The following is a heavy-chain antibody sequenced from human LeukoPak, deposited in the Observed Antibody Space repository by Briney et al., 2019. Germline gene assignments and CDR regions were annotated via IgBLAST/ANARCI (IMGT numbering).Heavy chain of an antibody. CDR2: INHSGST. CDR1: GGSFSGYY. J-gene: IGHJ4*02. CDR3: ARGNAMARFDY. Sequence: SETLSLTCAVYGGSFSGYYWSWIRQPPGKGLEWIGEINHSGSTNYNPSLKSRVTISVDTSKNQFSLKLSSVTAADTAGYFCARGNAMARFDYWGQGTLVTVSS. D-gene: IGHD3-10*01. V-gene: IGHV4-34*01.